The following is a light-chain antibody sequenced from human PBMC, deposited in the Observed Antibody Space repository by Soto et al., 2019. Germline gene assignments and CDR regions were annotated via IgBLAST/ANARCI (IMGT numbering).Light chain of an antibody. CDR2: DTS. Sequence: DKVMTQSPATLSVSLWEIATLSCRASQSVNSNYLAWHQQKPGQAPRLLIYDTSSRATGVPARFSGSGSGTEFTLTISSLQSEDFAVYHCQQYNNWPPATFGQATRLENK. J-gene: IGKJ5*01. V-gene: IGKV3D-15*01. CDR1: QSVNSN. CDR3: QQYNNWPPAT.